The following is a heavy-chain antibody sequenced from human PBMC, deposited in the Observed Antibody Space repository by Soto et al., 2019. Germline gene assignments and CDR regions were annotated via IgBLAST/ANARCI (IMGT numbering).Heavy chain of an antibody. D-gene: IGHD4-17*01. CDR2: LTPSGGET. J-gene: IGHJ3*02. CDR3: AHPRGYGVFDAYDI. Sequence: EAQLLESGGGLVRPGGSLRLSCVASGFTFSTYAMSWVRQAQGKGLEWVSALTPSGGETYYADSVKGRFTISRDNSMNALYLQMNSLRIEDTAVYYCAHPRGYGVFDAYDIWGQGTMVTVSS. V-gene: IGHV3-23*01. CDR1: GFTFSTYA.